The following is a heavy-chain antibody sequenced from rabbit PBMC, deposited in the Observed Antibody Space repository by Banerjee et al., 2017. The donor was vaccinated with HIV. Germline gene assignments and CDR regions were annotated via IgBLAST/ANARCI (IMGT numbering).Heavy chain of an antibody. CDR2: IDTGSRGYT. CDR1: GIDFSSYYY. D-gene: IGHD2-1*01. Sequence: QEQLKESGGGLVQPGGSLKLSCKASGIDFSSYYYMCWVRQAPGKGLEWIACIDTGSRGYTWYASWAKGRFTISKTSSTTVTLQMTSLTVADTATYFCARGYNYDDSGNWDGFDPWGPGTLVTVS. V-gene: IGHV1S45*01. J-gene: IGHJ2*01. CDR3: ARGYNYDDSGNWDGFDP.